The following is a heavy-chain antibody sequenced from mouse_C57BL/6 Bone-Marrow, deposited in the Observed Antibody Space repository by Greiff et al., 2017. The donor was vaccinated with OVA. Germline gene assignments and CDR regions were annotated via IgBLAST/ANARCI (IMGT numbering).Heavy chain of an antibody. V-gene: IGHV6-6*01. CDR2: IRNKANNHAT. CDR1: GFTFSDAW. J-gene: IGHJ3*01. CDR3: TYSNWFAY. Sequence: EVKLVESGGGLVQPGGSMKLSCAASGFTFSDAWMDWVRQSPEQGLEWVAEIRNKANNHATYYDESVTGRFTISRDDFKSSVDLHMNSLRAEDTGIYYCTYSNWFAYWGQGTLVTVSA. D-gene: IGHD2-5*01.